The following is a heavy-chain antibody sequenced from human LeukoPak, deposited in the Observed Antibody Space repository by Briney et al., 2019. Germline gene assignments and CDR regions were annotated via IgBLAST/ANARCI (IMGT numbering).Heavy chain of an antibody. CDR2: IYWNDFK. D-gene: IGHD6-13*01. Sequence: ESGPTLVKPTQTLTLTCTFSGFSLSTSGVGVGWIRQPPGEALEWLALIYWNDFKQYSPSLKSRLTITKDTSKNQVFLTMTNMDPVDTATYYCAHRVEPQLVDYWGQGTLVTVSS. J-gene: IGHJ4*02. CDR3: AHRVEPQLVDY. V-gene: IGHV2-5*01. CDR1: GFSLSTSGVG.